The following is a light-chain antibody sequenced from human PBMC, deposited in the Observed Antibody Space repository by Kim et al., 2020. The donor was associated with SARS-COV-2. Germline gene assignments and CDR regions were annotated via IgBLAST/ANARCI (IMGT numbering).Light chain of an antibody. Sequence: SASVGDTVTITCRASQSISTWLAWYQQKPGKAPKLLMYKASNLESGVPSRFSGSGSGTEFTLTISSLQPDDFATYFCQHYDTYPFTFGQGTKLEIK. J-gene: IGKJ2*01. CDR1: QSISTW. V-gene: IGKV1-5*03. CDR2: KAS. CDR3: QHYDTYPFT.